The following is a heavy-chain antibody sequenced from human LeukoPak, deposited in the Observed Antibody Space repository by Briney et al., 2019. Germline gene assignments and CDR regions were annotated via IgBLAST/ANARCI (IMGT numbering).Heavy chain of an antibody. CDR2: ISSSSSYI. CDR1: GFTFSSYS. Sequence: GSLRLSCAASGFTFSSYSMNWVRQAPGKGLEWVSSISSSSSYIYYADSVKGRFTISRDNAKNSLYLQMNSLRDEDTAVYYCARDLTVTSYWYFDLWGRGTLVTVSS. J-gene: IGHJ2*01. CDR3: ARDLTVTSYWYFDL. D-gene: IGHD4-17*01. V-gene: IGHV3-21*01.